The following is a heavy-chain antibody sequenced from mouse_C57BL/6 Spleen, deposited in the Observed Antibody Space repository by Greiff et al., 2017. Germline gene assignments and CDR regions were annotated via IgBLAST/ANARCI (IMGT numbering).Heavy chain of an antibody. CDR3: ARKDYYGSSYNAMDY. CDR2: IDPSDSYT. J-gene: IGHJ4*01. CDR1: GYTFTSYW. D-gene: IGHD1-1*01. V-gene: IGHV1-69*01. Sequence: QVQLKQPGAELVMPGASVKLSCKASGYTFTSYWMHWVKQRPGQGLVWIGEIDPSDSYTNYNQKFKGKSTLTVDKSSSTAYMQLSSLTSEDSAVYYCARKDYYGSSYNAMDYWVQGTSVTVSS.